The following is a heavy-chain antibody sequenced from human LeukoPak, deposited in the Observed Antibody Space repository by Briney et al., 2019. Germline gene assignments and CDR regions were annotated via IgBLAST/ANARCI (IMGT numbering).Heavy chain of an antibody. J-gene: IGHJ4*02. Sequence: GGSLRLSCAASGFTFSSYWMHWVRQAPGKGLAWVSVIRSDGSITTYADSVKGRFTISRDTAKNTLYLQMNSLRAEDTAVYYCAGSKGGSGSFAYWGQGTLVTVSS. CDR2: IRSDGSIT. V-gene: IGHV3-74*01. CDR1: GFTFSSYW. CDR3: AGSKGGSGSFAY. D-gene: IGHD3-10*01.